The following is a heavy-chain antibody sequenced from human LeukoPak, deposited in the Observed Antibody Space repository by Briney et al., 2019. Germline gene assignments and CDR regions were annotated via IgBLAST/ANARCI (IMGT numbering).Heavy chain of an antibody. D-gene: IGHD6-6*01. J-gene: IGHJ6*03. CDR2: IYYSGST. V-gene: IGHV4-59*01. Sequence: SETLSLTCTVSGGSISSYYWSWIRQPPGKGLEWIGYIYYSGSTNYNPSLKSRVTISVDTSKNQFSLKLSSVTAAGTAVYYCARARSSSSYYYYYMDVWGKGTTVTVSS. CDR1: GGSISSYY. CDR3: ARARSSSSYYYYYMDV.